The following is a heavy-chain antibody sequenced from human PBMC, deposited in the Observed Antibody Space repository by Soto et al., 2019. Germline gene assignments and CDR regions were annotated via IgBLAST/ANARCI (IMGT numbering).Heavy chain of an antibody. CDR1: GDSVSSNSAA. CDR3: ARVRTGTYRTNWFDP. Sequence: PSQTLSLTCAISGDSVSSNSAAWNCIRQSPSRGLEWLGRTYYRSKWYNDYAVSVKSRITINPDTSKNQFSLQLNSVTPEDTAVYYCARVRTGTYRTNWFDPWSQGTLVTVSS. V-gene: IGHV6-1*01. J-gene: IGHJ5*02. D-gene: IGHD1-7*01. CDR2: TYYRSKWYN.